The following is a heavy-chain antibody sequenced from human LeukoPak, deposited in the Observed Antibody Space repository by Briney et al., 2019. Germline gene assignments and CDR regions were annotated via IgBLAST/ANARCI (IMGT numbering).Heavy chain of an antibody. D-gene: IGHD5-24*01. CDR2: IWYDGSNK. J-gene: IGHJ4*02. CDR3: ARGLRDGNNFNSFDY. V-gene: IGHV3-33*01. CDR1: GFTFRSYG. Sequence: GRSLRLSCAASGFTFRSYGMHWVRQVPGKGLEWVAVIWYDGSNKYYVDSVKGRFTISRDNSKNTLYLQMNSLRAEDTAVYYCARGLRDGNNFNSFDYWGQGTLLTVSS.